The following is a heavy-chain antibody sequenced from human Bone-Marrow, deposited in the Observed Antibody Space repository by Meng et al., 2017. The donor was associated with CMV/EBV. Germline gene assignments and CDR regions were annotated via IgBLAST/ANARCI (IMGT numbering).Heavy chain of an antibody. D-gene: IGHD3-22*01. V-gene: IGHV4-39*07. CDR1: GGSISSYY. CDR3: AREFHYYDSSGYDY. J-gene: IGHJ4*02. Sequence: GSLRLSCTVSGGSISSYYWGWIRQPPGKGLEWIGSIYYSGSTYYNPSLKSRVTISVDTSKNQFSLKLSSVTAADTAVYYCAREFHYYDSSGYDYWGQGTLVTSPQ. CDR2: IYYSGST.